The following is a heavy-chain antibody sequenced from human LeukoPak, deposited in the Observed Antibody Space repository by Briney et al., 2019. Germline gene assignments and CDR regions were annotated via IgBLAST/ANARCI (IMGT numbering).Heavy chain of an antibody. J-gene: IGHJ4*02. V-gene: IGHV1-8*01. Sequence: ASVKVSCKASGYTFTIYDINWVRQATGQGLEWMGWMNPNSGNTGYAQKFQGRVTMTRNTSISTAYMELSSLRSEDTAVYYCARGRSIAASVGYYYFDYWGQGTLVTVSS. CDR1: GYTFTIYD. CDR2: MNPNSGNT. D-gene: IGHD6-6*01. CDR3: ARGRSIAASVGYYYFDY.